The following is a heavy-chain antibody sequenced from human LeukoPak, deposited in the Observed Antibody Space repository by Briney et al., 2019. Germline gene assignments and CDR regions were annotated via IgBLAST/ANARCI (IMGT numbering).Heavy chain of an antibody. CDR1: GGSISRYY. V-gene: IGHV4-59*08. Sequence: PSETLSLTCTVSGGSISRYYWSWIRQPPGKGLEWIGYIYYSGSTNYNPSLKSRVTISVDTSKNQFSLKLSSVTAADTAVYYCARLNGGMAGFDYWGQGTLVTVSS. J-gene: IGHJ4*02. D-gene: IGHD4-23*01. CDR3: ARLNGGMAGFDY. CDR2: IYYSGST.